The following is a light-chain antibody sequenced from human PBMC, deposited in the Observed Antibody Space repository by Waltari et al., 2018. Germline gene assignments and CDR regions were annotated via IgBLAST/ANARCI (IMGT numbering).Light chain of an antibody. V-gene: IGLV2-8*01. CDR2: EVT. J-gene: IGLJ2*01. CDR3: TSFAGGNTVI. CDR1: GCDVGAYNY. Sequence: QSALTQPPSASGSPGQPVTTSCTGSGCDVGAYNYLPWYQHPPGKAPKLMIYEVTKRPSGVPDRFSGSKSDNSASLTVSGLQPDDEAYYYCTSFAGGNTVIFGGGTKLTVL.